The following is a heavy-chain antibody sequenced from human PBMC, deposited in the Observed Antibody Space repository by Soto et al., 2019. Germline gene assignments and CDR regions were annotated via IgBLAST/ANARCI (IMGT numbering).Heavy chain of an antibody. V-gene: IGHV3-30-3*01. CDR2: ISYDGSNE. D-gene: IGHD4-17*01. J-gene: IGHJ4*02. Sequence: GGSLRLSCAASGGTFSRYTIHWVRQAPGKGLEWVAVISYDGSNEYYADSVRGRFTISRDNSKNTLYLQMNSLRAEDTAVYYCAREDDYGDYTLDYWGQGTLVTVSS. CDR1: GGTFSRYT. CDR3: AREDDYGDYTLDY.